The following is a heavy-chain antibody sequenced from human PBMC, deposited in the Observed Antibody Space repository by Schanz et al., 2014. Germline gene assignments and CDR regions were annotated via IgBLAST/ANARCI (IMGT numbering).Heavy chain of an antibody. CDR3: ARGLGATTLFYYYGMDV. Sequence: VQLVESGGGVVQPGGSLRLSCAASGFTFSSCTMSWVRQAPGKGLEWVSSITVSSTYIYYADSVKGRFTISRDNAKNSLYLQMHSLRAEDTAVYYCARGLGATTLFYYYGMDVWGQGTTVTVSS. J-gene: IGHJ6*02. D-gene: IGHD1-26*01. CDR2: ITVSSTYI. V-gene: IGHV3-21*01. CDR1: GFTFSSCT.